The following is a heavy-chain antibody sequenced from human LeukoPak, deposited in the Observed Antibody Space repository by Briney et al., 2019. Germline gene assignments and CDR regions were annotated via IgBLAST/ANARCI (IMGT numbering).Heavy chain of an antibody. CDR2: ISWNSGSI. J-gene: IGHJ4*02. CDR1: GFTFDDYA. D-gene: IGHD5-18*01. V-gene: IGHV3-9*01. CDR3: AKGWGIQLWFYFDY. Sequence: GGSLTLSCAASGFTFDDYAMHWVRQAPGKGLEWVSGISWNSGSIGYADSVKGRFTISRDNAKNSLYLQMNRLRAEDTALYYCAKGWGIQLWFYFDYWGQGTLVTVSS.